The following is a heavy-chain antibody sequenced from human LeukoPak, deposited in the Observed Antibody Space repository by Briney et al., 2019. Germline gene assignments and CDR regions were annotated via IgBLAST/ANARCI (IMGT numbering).Heavy chain of an antibody. D-gene: IGHD2/OR15-2a*01. CDR1: GYTFTSYA. V-gene: IGHV1-3*01. J-gene: IGHJ4*02. Sequence: ASVKVSCKASGYTFTSYAMHWVRQAPGQRLEWMGWINAGNGNTKYSQKFQGRVTITRDTSATTAYMELNSLRYEDTAVYYCARDTFGTSRPIEYWGQGTLVTVSS. CDR2: INAGNGNT. CDR3: ARDTFGTSRPIEY.